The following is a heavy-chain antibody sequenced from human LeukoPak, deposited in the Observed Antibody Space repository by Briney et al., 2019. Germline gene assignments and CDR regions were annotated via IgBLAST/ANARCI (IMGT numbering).Heavy chain of an antibody. CDR1: GFTFSNYW. Sequence: TGGSLRLSCAASGFTFSNYWINWVRQAPGKGLEWVANIKQDGSETYCVDSVKGRFTISRDNAKNSLYLQMNSLRAEDTAVYYCAGSVGATHNYWGQGTLVTVSS. J-gene: IGHJ4*02. D-gene: IGHD1-26*01. CDR3: AGSVGATHNY. CDR2: IKQDGSET. V-gene: IGHV3-7*01.